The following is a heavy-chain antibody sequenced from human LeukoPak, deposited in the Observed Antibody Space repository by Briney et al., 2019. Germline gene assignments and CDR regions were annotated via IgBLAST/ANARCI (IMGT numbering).Heavy chain of an antibody. CDR1: GFTFSSYE. V-gene: IGHV3-48*03. Sequence: GSLRLSCAASGFTFSSYEMNWVRQAPGKGPEWVSYISSSGSTIYYADSVKGRFTISRDNAKNSLYLQTNSLRAEDTAVYYCAELGITMIGGVWGKGTTVTISS. D-gene: IGHD3-10*02. J-gene: IGHJ6*04. CDR3: AELGITMIGGV. CDR2: ISSSGSTI.